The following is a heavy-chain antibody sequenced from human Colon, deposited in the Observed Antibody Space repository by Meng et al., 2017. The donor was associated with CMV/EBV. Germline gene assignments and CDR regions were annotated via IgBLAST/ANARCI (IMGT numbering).Heavy chain of an antibody. Sequence: SETLSLTCSVSGYSVSSGYYWGWIRQPPGRGLEWIGSIYHGGSTSYNPSLKSRVIILGDTSKNQLSLRLSSVTAADTAVYYCARDPGLYYGYWGQGTLVTVSS. CDR1: GYSVSSGYY. D-gene: IGHD2-8*01. V-gene: IGHV4-38-2*02. J-gene: IGHJ4*02. CDR3: ARDPGLYYGY. CDR2: IYHGGST.